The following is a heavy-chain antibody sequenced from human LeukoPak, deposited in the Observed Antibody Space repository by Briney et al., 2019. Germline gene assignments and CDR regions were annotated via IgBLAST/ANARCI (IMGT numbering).Heavy chain of an antibody. D-gene: IGHD5/OR15-5a*01. CDR3: ARDKGLPQAFDI. CDR1: GGSISNTNW. V-gene: IGHV4-4*02. J-gene: IGHJ3*02. CDR2: ISLTGLT. Sequence: PTETLSLTCGVSGGSISNTNWWSWVRQPPGQGLEWIGEISLTGLTHYNPSLESRVTVSLDTSKNQFSLKLTSVTAADTAVYYCARDKGLPQAFDIWGQGTMVTVSS.